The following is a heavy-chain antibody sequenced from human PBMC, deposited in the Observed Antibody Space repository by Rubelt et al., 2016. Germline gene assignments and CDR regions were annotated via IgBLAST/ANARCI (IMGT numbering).Heavy chain of an antibody. Sequence: GASVKVSCKASGYTFSGYYIHWVRQAPGQGLEWMGWINPNSGGTSYAQNFQDWVTMTRDTSIGTVYMELSRLRSDDTAVYYCARGNGGNIDYWGQGTLVTVSS. V-gene: IGHV1-2*04. J-gene: IGHJ4*02. CDR3: ARGNGGNIDY. CDR1: GYTFSGYY. D-gene: IGHD4-23*01. CDR2: INPNSGGT.